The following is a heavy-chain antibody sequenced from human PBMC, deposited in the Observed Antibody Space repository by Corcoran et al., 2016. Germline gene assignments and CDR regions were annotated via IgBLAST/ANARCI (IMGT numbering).Heavy chain of an antibody. Sequence: QVQLVQSGAEVKKPGSSVKVSCKASGGTFSSYAISWVRQAPGQGLEWLGGIIPIFGTANYAQKFQGRVTITADESTSTADMELSSLRSEDTAVYYCATGRGGGIVVPGEFDPWGQGTRVTVAS. D-gene: IGHD2-15*01. CDR3: ATGRGGGIVVPGEFDP. CDR1: GGTFSSYA. V-gene: IGHV1-69*01. CDR2: IIPIFGTA. J-gene: IGHJ5*02.